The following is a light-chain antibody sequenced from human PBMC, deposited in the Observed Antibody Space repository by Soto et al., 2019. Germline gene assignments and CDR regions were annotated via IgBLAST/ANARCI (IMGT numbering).Light chain of an antibody. V-gene: IGKV3-20*01. J-gene: IGKJ1*01. CDR2: SAS. CDR1: QSVSSSH. CDR3: QRYGG. Sequence: DIVLTQSPGTLSLSPGERATLSCRASQSVSSSHLAWYQQKPGQAPRLLIYSASSRATGIPDRFSGSGSGTDFTLTISRLEPEDFAVYYCQRYGGFGQGTKVEIK.